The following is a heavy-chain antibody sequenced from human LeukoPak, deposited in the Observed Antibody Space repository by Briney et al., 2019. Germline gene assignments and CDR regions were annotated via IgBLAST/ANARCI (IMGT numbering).Heavy chain of an antibody. Sequence: GGSLRLSCAAAGFTFSDSWMSWVRQAPGKGLEWVANMNQDGGEKDYVDSVKGRFTISRDNARNLLYLQMSSLRAEDTAVYYCARDLASGNHPDGFDVWAQGTLVTVSS. D-gene: IGHD1-14*01. V-gene: IGHV3-7*01. J-gene: IGHJ3*01. CDR2: MNQDGGEK. CDR1: GFTFSDSW. CDR3: ARDLASGNHPDGFDV.